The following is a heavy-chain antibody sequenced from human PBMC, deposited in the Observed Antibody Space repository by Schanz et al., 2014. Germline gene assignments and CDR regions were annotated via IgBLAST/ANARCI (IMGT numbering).Heavy chain of an antibody. CDR3: AKAQEGRDSAGSHLFDY. CDR1: GFTFSFYA. J-gene: IGHJ4*02. Sequence: QVQLVESGGGVVQPGESLRLSCAASGFTFSFYAMHWVRQAPGKGLEWVASIRYDESHEYYADSVKGRFTISRDNSKNTLYVQMNSLRPEDTAVYYCAKAQEGRDSAGSHLFDYWGQGNLVTVSS. V-gene: IGHV3-30*02. D-gene: IGHD2-21*02. CDR2: IRYDESHE.